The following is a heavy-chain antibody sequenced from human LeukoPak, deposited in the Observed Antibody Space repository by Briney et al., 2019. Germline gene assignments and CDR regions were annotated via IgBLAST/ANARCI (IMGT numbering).Heavy chain of an antibody. Sequence: ASVKVSCKASGYTFTSYDINWVGQAAGHGLEWMGWMNPNSGNTGYAQKLQGRVTMTRNTSISTAYMELSSLRSEDTAVYYCARSYYYGSGSYPPDYWGQGTLVTVSS. J-gene: IGHJ4*02. CDR1: GYTFTSYD. V-gene: IGHV1-8*01. CDR3: ARSYYYGSGSYPPDY. D-gene: IGHD3-10*01. CDR2: MNPNSGNT.